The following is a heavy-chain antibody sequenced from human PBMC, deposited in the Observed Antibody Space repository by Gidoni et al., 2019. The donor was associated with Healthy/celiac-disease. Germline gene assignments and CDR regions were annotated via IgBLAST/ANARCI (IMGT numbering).Heavy chain of an antibody. CDR3: ARVWELRDIRGHDAFDI. Sequence: QVQLVQSGAEVQKPGASVKVSCKASGYTFTGYYMHWVRPAPGQGLEWMGWINPNSGGTNYAQKFQGRVTMTRDTSISTAYMELSRLRSDDTAVYYCARVWELRDIRGHDAFDIWGQGTMVTVSS. CDR1: GYTFTGYY. V-gene: IGHV1-2*02. J-gene: IGHJ3*02. CDR2: INPNSGGT. D-gene: IGHD1-26*01.